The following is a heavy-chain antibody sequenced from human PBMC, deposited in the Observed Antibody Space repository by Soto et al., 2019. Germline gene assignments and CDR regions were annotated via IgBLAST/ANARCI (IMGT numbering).Heavy chain of an antibody. CDR3: ARDKRDLRFLEWSYYFDY. D-gene: IGHD3-3*01. CDR2: ISYDGSNK. CDR1: GFTFSSSA. Sequence: GGSLRLSCAASGFTFSSSAMHWVRQAPGKGLEWVAVISYDGSNKYYADSVKGRFTISRDNSKNTLYLQMNSLRAEDTAVYYCARDKRDLRFLEWSYYFDYWGQGTLVTVSS. J-gene: IGHJ4*02. V-gene: IGHV3-30-3*01.